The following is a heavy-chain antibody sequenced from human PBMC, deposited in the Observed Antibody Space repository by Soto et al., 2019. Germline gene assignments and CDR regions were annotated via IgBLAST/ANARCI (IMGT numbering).Heavy chain of an antibody. Sequence: ASVKVSCQASGYTFTSYAMHWVRQAPGQRLEWMGWINAGNGNTKYSQKFQGRVTITRDTSASTAYMELSSLRSEDTAVYYCARDFDEGSSWYSYFDYWGQGTLVTVSS. J-gene: IGHJ4*02. D-gene: IGHD6-13*01. CDR2: INAGNGNT. CDR1: GYTFTSYA. CDR3: ARDFDEGSSWYSYFDY. V-gene: IGHV1-3*01.